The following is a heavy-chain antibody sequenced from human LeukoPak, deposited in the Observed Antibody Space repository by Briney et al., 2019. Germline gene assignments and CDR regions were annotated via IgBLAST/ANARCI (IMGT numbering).Heavy chain of an antibody. CDR1: GYTFTSYG. CDR2: ISAYNGNT. V-gene: IGHV1-18*01. J-gene: IGHJ4*02. CDR3: ARDQPNYYDSSGYYYGLVYFDY. Sequence: ASVKVACKASGYTFTSYGISWVRQAPGQGLEWMGWISAYNGNTNYAQTLQGRVTMPTDTSTSTASMELRSLRSDDTAVYYCARDQPNYYDSSGYYYGLVYFDYWGQGTLVTVSS. D-gene: IGHD3-22*01.